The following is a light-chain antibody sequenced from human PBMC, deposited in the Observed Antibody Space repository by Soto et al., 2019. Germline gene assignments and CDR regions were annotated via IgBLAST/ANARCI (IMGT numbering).Light chain of an antibody. J-gene: IGKJ5*01. V-gene: IGKV1-13*02. CDR2: DAS. CDR1: QVIRSA. CDR3: QQHDILPIT. Sequence: AIKLTQSPSFLSASVRDKVTITCRASQVIRSALAWYQQKVGGPPKLLIYDASTFASGVSSRFSGSGSGTDFTLTISRLEPEDFALYYCQQHDILPITFGQGTRLEIK.